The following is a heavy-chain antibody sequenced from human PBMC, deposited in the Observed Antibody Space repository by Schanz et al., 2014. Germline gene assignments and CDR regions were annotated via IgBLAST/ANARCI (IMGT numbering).Heavy chain of an antibody. CDR1: GFNLRRYS. D-gene: IGHD3-9*01. V-gene: IGHV3-21*01. CDR2: VSHGGTYI. J-gene: IGHJ2*01. CDR3: ARSTYYDILTGQTHTRVDVRYFDL. Sequence: QLVESGGGLVKPGGSLRLSCATSGFNLRRYSMNWVRQAPGKGLEWVSSVSHGGTYIYYADSVRGRFTISRDNAKNSLFLQMHSLRADDTAVYYCARSTYYDILTGQTHTRVDVRYFDLWGRGTLVTVSS.